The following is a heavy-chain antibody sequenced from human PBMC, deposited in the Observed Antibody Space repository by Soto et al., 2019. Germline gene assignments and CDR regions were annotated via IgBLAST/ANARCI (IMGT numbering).Heavy chain of an antibody. Sequence: RSKTLSLTCIDSGGCSSNGEYYWSWCRQPPVKGLESNAYIYYSGSTYYTPSLNSRVTISLETSKDQFPLNLSSVTAADTAVSYCARVLLLSVDLYNFHYWGQGTLVAVSS. CDR1: GGCSSNGEYY. D-gene: IGHD3-16*02. J-gene: IGHJ4*02. V-gene: IGHV4-30-4*01. CDR2: IYYSGST. CDR3: ARVLLLSVDLYNFHY.